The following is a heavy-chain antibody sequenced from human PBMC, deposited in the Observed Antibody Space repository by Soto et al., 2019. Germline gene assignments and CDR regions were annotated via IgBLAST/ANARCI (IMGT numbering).Heavy chain of an antibody. D-gene: IGHD3-22*01. Sequence: SCKASGYTFTSYGISWVRQAPGRGLEWVGRIKSKTDGGTTDYAAPVKGRFTISRDDSKNTLYLQMNSLKTEDTAVYYCTPLGYYDSSDAFDIWGQGTMVTVSS. J-gene: IGHJ3*02. CDR3: TPLGYYDSSDAFDI. CDR2: IKSKTDGGTT. CDR1: GYTFTSYG. V-gene: IGHV3-15*01.